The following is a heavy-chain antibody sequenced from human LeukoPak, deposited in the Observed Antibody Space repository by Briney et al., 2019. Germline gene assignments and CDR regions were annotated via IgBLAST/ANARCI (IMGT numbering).Heavy chain of an antibody. J-gene: IGHJ5*02. CDR3: ARDVPHNWFDT. CDR2: IYSGGST. CDR1: GFTVSSNY. V-gene: IGHV3-66*01. Sequence: PGGSLRLSCAASGFTVSSNYMSWVRQAPGKGLEWVSVIYSGGSTYCADSVKGRFTVSSDNAKNTLYLQMNSLRAEDTAVYYCARDVPHNWFDTWGQGTLVTVSS.